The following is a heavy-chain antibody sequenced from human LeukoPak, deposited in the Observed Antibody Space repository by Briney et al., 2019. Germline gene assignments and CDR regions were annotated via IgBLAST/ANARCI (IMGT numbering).Heavy chain of an antibody. D-gene: IGHD6-6*01. CDR2: INTAKGNT. J-gene: IGHJ4*02. CDR1: GYTLTSYA. CDR3: ARGDSSSPTTFFFDY. V-gene: IGHV1-3*04. Sequence: ASVKVSCKASGYTLTSYAAHWVRQAPGQGLEWMGWINTAKGNTKYSQKFQDRVTIARDTSASTAYMELSSLRSEDTAVYYCARGDSSSPTTFFFDYWGQGTLVTVSS.